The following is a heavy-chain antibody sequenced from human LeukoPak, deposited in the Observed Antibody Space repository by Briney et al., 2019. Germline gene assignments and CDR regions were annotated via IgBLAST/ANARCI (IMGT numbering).Heavy chain of an antibody. D-gene: IGHD4-11*01. J-gene: IGHJ5*02. V-gene: IGHV4-34*01. Sequence: SETLSLTCAVYGGSFRGYYWSWIRQPPGKGLEWIGEINHSGSTNYNPSLKSRVTISVDTSKNQFSLKLSSVTAADTAVYYCTSGTVTRGWFDPWGQGTLVTVSS. CDR3: TSGTVTRGWFDP. CDR2: INHSGST. CDR1: GGSFRGYY.